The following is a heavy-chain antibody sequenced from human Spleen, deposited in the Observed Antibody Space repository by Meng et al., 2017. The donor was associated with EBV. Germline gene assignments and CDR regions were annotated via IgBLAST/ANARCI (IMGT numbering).Heavy chain of an antibody. Sequence: EVQLVESGGXLVKPGESLXLSCAASGFTFGSYTMTWVRQAPGKGLEWVSSITGTDNYINYADSLKGRFTISRDNAKNSVYLQMNSLTAEDTAVYYCARDYGDYYFDYWGQGTLVNVSS. D-gene: IGHD4-17*01. CDR1: GFTFGSYT. J-gene: IGHJ4*02. CDR3: ARDYGDYYFDY. CDR2: ITGTDNYI. V-gene: IGHV3-21*02.